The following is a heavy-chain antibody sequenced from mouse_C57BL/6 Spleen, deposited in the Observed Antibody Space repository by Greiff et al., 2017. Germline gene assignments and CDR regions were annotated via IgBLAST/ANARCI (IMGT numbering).Heavy chain of an antibody. CDR3: ARRGYDDGPLDD. V-gene: IGHV5-17*01. J-gene: IGHJ2*01. Sequence: EVQLLQSGGGLVKPGASLKLSCAASGFTFSDYGMHWVRQAPEQGLEWVAYISSGSSTIYYADTVKGRFTISRDNAKNTLFLQMTSLRSEDTAMYYCARRGYDDGPLDDWGKGTTLTVSS. CDR2: ISSGSSTI. D-gene: IGHD2-2*01. CDR1: GFTFSDYG.